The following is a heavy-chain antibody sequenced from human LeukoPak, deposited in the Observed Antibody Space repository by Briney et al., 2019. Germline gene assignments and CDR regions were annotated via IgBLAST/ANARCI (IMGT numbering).Heavy chain of an antibody. CDR2: IYYSGNT. CDR3: ARRAAHGGWRFDY. Sequence: SETLSLTCTVSGGSISSSSYYWGWIRQPPGKGLEWIGTIYYSGNTYYNPSLDSRATISVDASRTQFSLRLRSVTAADTAVYHCARRAAHGGWRFDYWGQGTLVTVSS. J-gene: IGHJ4*02. CDR1: GGSISSSSYY. V-gene: IGHV4-39*01. D-gene: IGHD6-19*01.